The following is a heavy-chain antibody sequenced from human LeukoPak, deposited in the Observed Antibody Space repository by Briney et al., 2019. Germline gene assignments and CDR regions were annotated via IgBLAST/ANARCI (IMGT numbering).Heavy chain of an antibody. CDR2: INPNSGGT. J-gene: IGHJ6*03. Sequence: GASVKVSCKASGYTFTGYYMHWVRQAPGQGLEWMGWINPNSGGTNYAQKLQGRVTMTTDTSTSTAYMELRSLRSDDTAVYYCARDAVWSGYFSGYYYYYMDVWGKGTTVTVSS. D-gene: IGHD3-3*01. V-gene: IGHV1-2*02. CDR1: GYTFTGYY. CDR3: ARDAVWSGYFSGYYYYYMDV.